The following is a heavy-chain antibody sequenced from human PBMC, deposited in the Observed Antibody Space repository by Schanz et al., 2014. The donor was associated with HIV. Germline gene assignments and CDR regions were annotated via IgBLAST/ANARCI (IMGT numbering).Heavy chain of an antibody. Sequence: EVQLVESGGGLVKPGGSLRLSCAASGFTFSNDWMHWVRQAPGKGLVWVSRINALGTTTAYADSVKGRFAISRDNAKRTLYLQMNSLRAEESAVYYCAKDPSDREKAFDYWGQGTLVTVSS. CDR3: AKDPSDREKAFDY. V-gene: IGHV3-74*01. D-gene: IGHD3-22*01. CDR1: GFTFSNDW. J-gene: IGHJ4*02. CDR2: INALGTTT.